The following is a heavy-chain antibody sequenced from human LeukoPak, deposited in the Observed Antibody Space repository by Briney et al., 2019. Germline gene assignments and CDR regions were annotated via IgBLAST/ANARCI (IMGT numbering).Heavy chain of an antibody. CDR3: AGWNNIVVVPAAIIPRGAFDI. D-gene: IGHD2-2*01. CDR2: IIPIFGTA. Sequence: SVKVSCKASGGTFSSCAISWVRQAPGQGLEWMGGIIPIFGTANYAQKFQGRVTITTDESTSTAYMELSSLRPEDTAVYYCAGWNNIVVVPAAIIPRGAFDIWGQGTMVTVSS. CDR1: GGTFSSCA. J-gene: IGHJ3*02. V-gene: IGHV1-69*05.